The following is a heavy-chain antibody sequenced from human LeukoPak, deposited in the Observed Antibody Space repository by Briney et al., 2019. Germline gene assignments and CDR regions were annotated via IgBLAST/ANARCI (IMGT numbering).Heavy chain of an antibody. J-gene: IGHJ4*02. D-gene: IGHD3-3*01. CDR1: GGSFSGYY. V-gene: IGHV4-34*01. Sequence: SETLSLTCAVYGGSFSGYYWSWIRQPPGKGLEWIGEINHSGSTNYNPSLKSRVTISVDTSKNQFSLKLSSVTAADTAVYYCARVFGDTDYWGQGTLVTVSS. CDR3: ARVFGDTDY. CDR2: INHSGST.